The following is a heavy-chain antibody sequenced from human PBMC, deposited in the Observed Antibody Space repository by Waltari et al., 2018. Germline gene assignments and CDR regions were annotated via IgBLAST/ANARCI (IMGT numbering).Heavy chain of an antibody. CDR1: GGSISSYY. CDR3: ARSHPYYYYMDV. V-gene: IGHV4-4*07. J-gene: IGHJ6*03. CDR2: IYTSGST. Sequence: QVQLQESGPGLVKPSETLSLTCTVSGGSISSYYWNWIRQPAGKGLEWIWRIYTSGSTNYNPSLKSRVTMSVDTSKNQFSLKLSSVTAADTAVYYCARSHPYYYYMDVWGQGTTVTVSS.